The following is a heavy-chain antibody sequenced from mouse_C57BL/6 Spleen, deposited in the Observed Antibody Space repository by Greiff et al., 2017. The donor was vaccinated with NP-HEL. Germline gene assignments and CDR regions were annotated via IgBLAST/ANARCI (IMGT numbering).Heavy chain of an antibody. V-gene: IGHV1-22*01. J-gene: IGHJ4*01. D-gene: IGHD1-1*01. Sequence: VQLQQSGPELVKPGASVKMSCKASGYTFTDYNMHWVKQSHGKSLEWIGYINPNNGGTSYNQKFKGKATLTVNKSSSTAYMELRSLTSEDSAVYYCGAATVVADYYAMDYWGQGTSVTVSS. CDR3: GAATVVADYYAMDY. CDR2: INPNNGGT. CDR1: GYTFTDYN.